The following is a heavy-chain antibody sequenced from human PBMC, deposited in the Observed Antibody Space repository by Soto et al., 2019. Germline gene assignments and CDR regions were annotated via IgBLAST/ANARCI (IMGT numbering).Heavy chain of an antibody. CDR3: AREDIATPPLYYYGMDV. D-gene: IGHD5-12*01. J-gene: IGHJ6*02. CDR1: GGTFSSYA. CDR2: IIPIFGTA. Sequence: GASVKVSCKASGGTFSSYAISWVRQAPGQGLEWMGGIIPIFGTANYAQKFQGRVTITADESTSTAYMELSSLRSEDTAVYYCAREDIATPPLYYYGMDVWGQGTTVTVSS. V-gene: IGHV1-69*13.